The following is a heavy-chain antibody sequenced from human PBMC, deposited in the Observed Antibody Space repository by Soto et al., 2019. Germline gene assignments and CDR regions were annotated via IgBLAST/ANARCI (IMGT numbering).Heavy chain of an antibody. CDR3: ARGHPPTSFYGSGSANYYYYGMDV. Sequence: PSETLSLTCAVYGGSFSGYYWSWIRQPPGKGLEWIGEINHSGSTNYNPSLKSRVTISVDTSKNQFSLKLSSVTAADTAVYYCARGHPPTSFYGSGSANYYYYGMDVWGQGTTVTVSS. V-gene: IGHV4-34*01. CDR2: INHSGST. D-gene: IGHD3-10*01. J-gene: IGHJ6*02. CDR1: GGSFSGYY.